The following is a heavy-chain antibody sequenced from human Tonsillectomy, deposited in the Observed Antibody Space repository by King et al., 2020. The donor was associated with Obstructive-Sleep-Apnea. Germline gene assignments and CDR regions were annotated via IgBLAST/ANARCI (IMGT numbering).Heavy chain of an antibody. CDR3: ARHGSPFLGGSMYYYGSGSPR. CDR1: GGSISSYY. J-gene: IGHJ4*02. V-gene: IGHV4-59*08. Sequence: QLQESGPGLVKPSETLSLTCTVSGGSISSYYWSWIRQPPGKGLEWIGYIYYSGSTNYNPSLKSRVTISVDTSKNQFSLKLSSVTAADTAVYYCARHGSPFLGGSMYYYGSGSPRWGQGTLVTVSS. D-gene: IGHD3-10*01. CDR2: IYYSGST.